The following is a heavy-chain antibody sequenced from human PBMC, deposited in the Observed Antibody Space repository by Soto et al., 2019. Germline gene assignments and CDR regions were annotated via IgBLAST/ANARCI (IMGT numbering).Heavy chain of an antibody. J-gene: IGHJ4*02. V-gene: IGHV3-30-3*01. Sequence: GGSLRLSCAASGFTYSTYTMHWVRQAPGKGLEWVAFITYDGNNTFYADSVKGRFTISRDNSKKSLYLQMNSLRAEDTAVYYCAKVAFVGYLVDFWGQGTLVTVSS. CDR1: GFTYSTYT. CDR3: AKVAFVGYLVDF. CDR2: ITYDGNNT. D-gene: IGHD5-12*01.